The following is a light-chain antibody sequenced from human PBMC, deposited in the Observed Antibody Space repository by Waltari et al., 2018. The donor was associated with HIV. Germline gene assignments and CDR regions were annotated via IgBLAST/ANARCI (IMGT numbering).Light chain of an antibody. CDR2: EVN. V-gene: IGLV2-14*01. CDR1: NSDIGYYNY. CDR3: SSLTNCATLSVL. Sequence: QFALTQPASVSGSPGQSINVSCTGTNSDIGYYNYVSWYQQHPGKAPKLRIYEVNNRPSGVSNRFSGSKSGNTASLTISGLQAEDEADYFCSSLTNCATLSVLFGGGTKLTVL. J-gene: IGLJ3*02.